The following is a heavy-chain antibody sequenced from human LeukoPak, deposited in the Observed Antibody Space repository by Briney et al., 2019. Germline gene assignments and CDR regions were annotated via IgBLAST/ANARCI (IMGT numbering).Heavy chain of an antibody. Sequence: GGSLRLSCAASGFTFSSYSFHWVCQAPGQGLEWVSYISSSGGGIYYADSVKGRFTISRDNAKNSLYLQMNSLRAEDTAVYYCARAVGANAWGQGTLVTVSS. CDR1: GFTFSSYS. CDR3: ARAVGANA. D-gene: IGHD1-26*01. CDR2: ISSSGGGI. V-gene: IGHV3-48*03. J-gene: IGHJ5*02.